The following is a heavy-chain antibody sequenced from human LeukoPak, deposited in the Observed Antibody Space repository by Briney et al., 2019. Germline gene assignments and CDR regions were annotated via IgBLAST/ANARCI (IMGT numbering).Heavy chain of an antibody. CDR3: ARRVVAATGRTREENYFDY. CDR2: ISAYNGNT. J-gene: IGHJ4*02. V-gene: IGHV1-18*01. CDR1: GYTFTSYG. Sequence: VASVKVSCKASGYTFTSYGISWVRQAPGQGLEWMGWISAYNGNTNYAQKLQGRVTMTTDTSTGTAYMELRSLRSDDTAVYYCARRVVAATGRTREENYFDYWGQGTLVTVSS. D-gene: IGHD2-15*01.